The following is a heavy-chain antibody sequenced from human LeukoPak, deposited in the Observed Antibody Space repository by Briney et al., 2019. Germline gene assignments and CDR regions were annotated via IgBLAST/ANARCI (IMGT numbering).Heavy chain of an antibody. D-gene: IGHD2-2*01. CDR2: INPNSGGT. CDR3: AILLGYCSSTSCHPDYFDY. Sequence: ASVKVSCKASGYTFTGYYIHWVRQAPGQGLEWMGRINPNSGGTDYAQKFQGRVTMTRDTSISTAYMELSRLRSDDTAVYYCAILLGYCSSTSCHPDYFDYWGQGTLVTVSS. V-gene: IGHV1-2*06. J-gene: IGHJ4*02. CDR1: GYTFTGYY.